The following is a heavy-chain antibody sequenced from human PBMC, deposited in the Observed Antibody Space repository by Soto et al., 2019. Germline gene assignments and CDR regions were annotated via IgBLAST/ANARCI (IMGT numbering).Heavy chain of an antibody. CDR1: GGSISSGGYY. V-gene: IGHV4-39*01. J-gene: IGHJ4*02. CDR2: IYYSGST. CDR3: ARHPLYYYDSSGYYFDY. D-gene: IGHD3-22*01. Sequence: PSETLSLTCAVSGGSISSGGYYWGWIRQPPGKGLEWIGSIYYSGSTYYNPSLKSRVTISVDTSKNQFSLKLSSVTAADTAVYYCARHPLYYYDSSGYYFDYWGQGTLVTVSS.